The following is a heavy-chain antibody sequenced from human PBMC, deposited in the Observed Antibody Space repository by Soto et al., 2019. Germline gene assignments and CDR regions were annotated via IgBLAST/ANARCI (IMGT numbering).Heavy chain of an antibody. Sequence: QVQLVQSGAEVKKPGSSVKVSCKASGGTFSSYAISWVRQAPGQGLEWMGGIIPIFGTANYAQKFQGRVRISADESTSTAYMELSSLRSEDTAVYYWAGEVTMIRGVCHYLVQGTLVTVSS. CDR1: GGTFSSYA. CDR3: AGEVTMIRGVCHY. D-gene: IGHD3-10*01. CDR2: IIPIFGTA. J-gene: IGHJ4*02. V-gene: IGHV1-69*01.